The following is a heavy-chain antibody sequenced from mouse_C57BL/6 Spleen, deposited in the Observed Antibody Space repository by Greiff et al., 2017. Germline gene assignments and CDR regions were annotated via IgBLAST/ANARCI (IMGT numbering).Heavy chain of an antibody. V-gene: IGHV5-4*01. Sequence: VQLKESGGGLVKPGGSLKLSCAASGFTFSSYAMSWVRQTPEKRLEWVATISDGGSYTYYPDNVQGRFTISRDNAKNNLYLQMSHLKSEDTAMYYCARDRGYGSSQGYFDVWGTGTTVTVSS. CDR3: ARDRGYGSSQGYFDV. CDR1: GFTFSSYA. D-gene: IGHD1-1*01. CDR2: ISDGGSYT. J-gene: IGHJ1*03.